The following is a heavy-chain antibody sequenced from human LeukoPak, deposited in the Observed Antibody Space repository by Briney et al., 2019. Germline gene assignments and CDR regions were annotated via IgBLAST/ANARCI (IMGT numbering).Heavy chain of an antibody. D-gene: IGHD6-19*01. CDR3: ASLAVATPYYYSGMDV. V-gene: IGHV4-59*07. J-gene: IGHJ6*02. Sequence: SDTRSLTCSFTGGAFSSYDGSWVRQPPGKGLEWIGYIYYSGSTNYNPSLKSRVTISVDTSKNQFSLKLSSVTAADTAVYYCASLAVATPYYYSGMDVWGQGTTVTVSS. CDR2: IYYSGST. CDR1: GGAFSSYD.